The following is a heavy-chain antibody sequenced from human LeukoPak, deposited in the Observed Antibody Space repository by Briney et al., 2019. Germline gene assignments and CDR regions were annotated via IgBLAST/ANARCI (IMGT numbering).Heavy chain of an antibody. CDR2: INPNSGGT. CDR3: ARGQPWDSSGYYSS. CDR1: GYTFTGYY. D-gene: IGHD3-22*01. J-gene: IGHJ4*02. Sequence: ASVKVSCKASGYTFTGYYMHWVRQAPGQGLEWMGWINPNSGGTNYAQKFQGRVTMTRDTSISTAYMELSRLRSDDTAVYYCARGQPWDSSGYYSSWGQGTLVTVSS. V-gene: IGHV1-2*02.